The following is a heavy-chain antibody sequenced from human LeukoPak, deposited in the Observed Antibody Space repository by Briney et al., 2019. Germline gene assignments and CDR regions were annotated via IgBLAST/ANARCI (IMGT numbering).Heavy chain of an antibody. CDR2: ISSSSSYI. D-gene: IGHD6-13*01. V-gene: IGHV3-21*01. J-gene: IGHJ4*02. Sequence: GGSLRLPCAASGFTFSSYSMNWVRQAPGKGLEWVSSISSSSSYIYYADSVKGRFTISRDNAKNSLYLQMNSLRAEDTAVYYCARDAGGGSSWLYWGQGTLVTISS. CDR3: ARDAGGGSSWLY. CDR1: GFTFSSYS.